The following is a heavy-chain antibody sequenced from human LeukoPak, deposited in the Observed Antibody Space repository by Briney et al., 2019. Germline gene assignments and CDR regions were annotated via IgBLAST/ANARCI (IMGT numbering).Heavy chain of an antibody. CDR3: ARGGAMVRGVIMGTRWFDP. Sequence: GGPLRLSCAASGFTVSSNYMSWVRQAPGKGLEWVSVIYSGGSTYYADSVKGRFTISRHNSKNTLYLQMNSLRAEDTAVYYCARGGAMVRGVIMGTRWFDPWGQGTLVTVSS. CDR2: IYSGGST. D-gene: IGHD3-10*01. CDR1: GFTVSSNY. J-gene: IGHJ5*02. V-gene: IGHV3-53*04.